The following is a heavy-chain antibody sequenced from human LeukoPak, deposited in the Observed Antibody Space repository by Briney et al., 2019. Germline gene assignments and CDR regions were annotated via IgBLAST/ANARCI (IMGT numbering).Heavy chain of an antibody. Sequence: ASVKVSCKASGYTFTRYGISWVRQAPGQGLEWMGWISTYNGNTNYAQKLQGRVTMTTDTSTSTAYMELRSLRSDDTAVYYCARGPYHGSWSWYNYYMDVWGKGTTVTVSS. V-gene: IGHV1-18*01. J-gene: IGHJ6*03. CDR3: ARGPYHGSWSWYNYYMDV. CDR2: ISTYNGNT. CDR1: GYTFTRYG. D-gene: IGHD3-10*01.